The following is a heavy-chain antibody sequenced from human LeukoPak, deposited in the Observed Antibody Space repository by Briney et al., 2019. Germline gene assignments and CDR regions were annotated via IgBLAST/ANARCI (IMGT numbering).Heavy chain of an antibody. CDR3: ARDPLRGEGDH. Sequence: GSLRLSCAASGFTFSSYWMGWVRQAPGQGLEWVANIKQDGREKYYVNSVKGRFTISRDNAKNSLYLQMNSLRVEDTAVYYWARDPLRGEGDHWGQGTLVTVSS. CDR2: IKQDGREK. D-gene: IGHD5-12*01. CDR1: GFTFSSYW. V-gene: IGHV3-7*01. J-gene: IGHJ4*02.